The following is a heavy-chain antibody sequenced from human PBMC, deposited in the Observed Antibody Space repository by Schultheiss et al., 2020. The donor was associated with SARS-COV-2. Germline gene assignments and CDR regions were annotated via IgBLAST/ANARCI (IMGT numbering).Heavy chain of an antibody. D-gene: IGHD3-10*01. Sequence: ASVKVSCKASGYTFFTFGMSWVRQAPGQGLEWVGWISAYNGSTNYAQKFQGRVTMTRDTSSYTAYMELRTLRSDDTAIYYCARGAMVRGVIINYPSYYYGMDVWGQGTTVTVSS. CDR1: GYTFFTFG. V-gene: IGHV1-18*01. J-gene: IGHJ6*02. CDR3: ARGAMVRGVIINYPSYYYGMDV. CDR2: ISAYNGST.